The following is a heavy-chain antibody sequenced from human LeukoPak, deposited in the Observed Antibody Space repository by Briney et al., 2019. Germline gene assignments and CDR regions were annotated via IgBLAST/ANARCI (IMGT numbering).Heavy chain of an antibody. CDR3: ARKDYGGYAYYYYGLDV. V-gene: IGHV3-48*03. D-gene: IGHD5-12*01. J-gene: IGHJ6*04. Sequence: PGGSLRLSCAAPGFTFSSYEMNWVRQAPGKGLEWVSYISSSGSTKYYADSVKGRFTISGDNAKNSLYLQMNSLRAEDTAVYYCARKDYGGYAYYYYGLDVWGKGTTVTVSS. CDR1: GFTFSSYE. CDR2: ISSSGSTK.